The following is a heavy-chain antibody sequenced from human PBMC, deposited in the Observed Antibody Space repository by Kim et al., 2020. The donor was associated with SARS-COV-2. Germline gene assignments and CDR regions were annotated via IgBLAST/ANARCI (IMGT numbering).Heavy chain of an antibody. V-gene: IGHV4-59*09. J-gene: IGHJ5*02. D-gene: IGHD1-1*01. CDR3: ARGELEPTSTNWFDP. Sequence: ALKSRDTVSVDTSKNQVALKLSSVTAADTAVYYCARGELEPTSTNWFDPWGQGTLVTVSS.